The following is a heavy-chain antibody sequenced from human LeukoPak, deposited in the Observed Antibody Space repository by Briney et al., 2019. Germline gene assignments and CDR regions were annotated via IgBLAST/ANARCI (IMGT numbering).Heavy chain of an antibody. CDR1: GGSFSGYY. CDR2: INHSGST. V-gene: IGHV4-34*01. CDR3: ARVLGSSGWYLDY. D-gene: IGHD6-19*01. Sequence: SETLSLTCAVYGGSFSGYYWSWIRQPPGKGLEWIGEINHSGSTNYNPSLKSRVTTSVDTSKNQFSLKLSSVTAADTAVYYCARVLGSSGWYLDYWGQGTLVTVSS. J-gene: IGHJ4*02.